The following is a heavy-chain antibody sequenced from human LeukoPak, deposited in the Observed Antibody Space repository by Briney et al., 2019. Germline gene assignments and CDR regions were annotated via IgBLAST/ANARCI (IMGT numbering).Heavy chain of an antibody. CDR2: INPSTGGT. Sequence: ASVNVSCMASAYTFTVDYIHWVRQAPGQGLEWMGWINPSTGGTMYAQKFQGRVTVTRDTSISTAYMDLRSLRSDDTAVYYCARNSPGDRFDYWGQGTLVTVSS. CDR1: AYTFTVDY. V-gene: IGHV1-2*02. D-gene: IGHD2-2*01. CDR3: ARNSPGDRFDY. J-gene: IGHJ4*02.